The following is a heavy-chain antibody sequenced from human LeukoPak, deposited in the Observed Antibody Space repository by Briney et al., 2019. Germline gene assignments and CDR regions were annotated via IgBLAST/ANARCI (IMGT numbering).Heavy chain of an antibody. CDR2: ISYDGINQ. CDR1: GFTFSSYA. CDR3: TLTTFGVVYYFDY. Sequence: GGSLRLSCATSGFTFSSYAMHWVRQAPGKGLEWVALISYDGINQYYADSVKGRFIIFRDNSKNTLYLQLNSLRLEDTAVYYCTLTTFGVVYYFDYWGQGTLVTVSS. V-gene: IGHV3-30*04. J-gene: IGHJ4*02. D-gene: IGHD1/OR15-1a*01.